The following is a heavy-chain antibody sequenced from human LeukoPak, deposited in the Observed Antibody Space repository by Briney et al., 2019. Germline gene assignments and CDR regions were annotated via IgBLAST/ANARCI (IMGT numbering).Heavy chain of an antibody. CDR3: ARTYSSSSDWFDP. J-gene: IGHJ5*02. V-gene: IGHV4-59*08. CDR1: GGSISTYY. D-gene: IGHD6-6*01. Sequence: SQTLSLTCTVSGGSISTYYWSWIRQPPGKGLEWIGFIYYSGTTNYNPYLKSRVTISVDTSKNQFSLKLSSVTAADTAVYYCARTYSSSSDWFDPWGQGTLVTVSS. CDR2: IYYSGTT.